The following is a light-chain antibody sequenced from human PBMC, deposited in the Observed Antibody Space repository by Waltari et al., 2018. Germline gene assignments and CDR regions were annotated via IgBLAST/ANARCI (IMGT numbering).Light chain of an antibody. J-gene: IGLJ1*01. Sequence: HSAWAQPASVSGSPGASLTLSFTGTSSYVGTYNLASLYQQHQGHAPKLLIYEATKRPSGVSNRFSASKSGNTASLTISGLQVEDEADYYCCSYATIGTLYVFGTGTKVTVL. CDR2: EAT. CDR3: CSYATIGTLYV. CDR1: SSYVGTYNL. V-gene: IGLV2-23*01.